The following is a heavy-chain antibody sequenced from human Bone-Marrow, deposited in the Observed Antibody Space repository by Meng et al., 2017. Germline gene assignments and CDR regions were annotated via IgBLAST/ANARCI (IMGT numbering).Heavy chain of an antibody. Sequence: GRLWQLGGKVKKPGFSVKVSCKASGGTFSSYAISRVRQAPGQGLDGMGGIIPIFGTANYAQKFQGRVTITADKSTSTAYMELSSLRSEDTAVYYCARDLFNYYDSSGYYYRSDYWGQGTLVTVSS. J-gene: IGHJ4*02. CDR2: IIPIFGTA. D-gene: IGHD3-22*01. V-gene: IGHV1-69*06. CDR3: ARDLFNYYDSSGYYYRSDY. CDR1: GGTFSSYA.